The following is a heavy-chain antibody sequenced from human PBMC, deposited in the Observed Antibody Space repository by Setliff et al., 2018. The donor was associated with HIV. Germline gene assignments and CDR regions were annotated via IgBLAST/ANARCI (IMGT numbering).Heavy chain of an antibody. CDR1: GFTFSSYG. D-gene: IGHD6-13*01. CDR3: AKQTVSSSWSNWFDP. Sequence: GSLRLSCAVSGFTFSSYGMHWVRQAPGKGLEWVAFIRYDGSNKYYADSVKGRFTISRDNSKNTLYLQMNSLRAEDTAVYYCAKQTVSSSWSNWFDPWGQGTLVTVSS. J-gene: IGHJ5*02. CDR2: IRYDGSNK. V-gene: IGHV3-30*02.